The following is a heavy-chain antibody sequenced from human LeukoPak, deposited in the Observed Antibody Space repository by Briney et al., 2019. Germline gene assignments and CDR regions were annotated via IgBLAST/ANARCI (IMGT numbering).Heavy chain of an antibody. V-gene: IGHV4-39*07. CDR1: GGSISSSSYY. CDR2: IYYTGST. D-gene: IGHD3-10*01. J-gene: IGHJ4*02. Sequence: PSETLSLTCTVSGGSISSSSYYWGWIRQPPGKGLEWIGSIYYTGSTYYNPSLKSRVTISVDTSKNQFSLKLSSVTAADTAVYYCARGVYGSGIRRDQYYFDYWGQGTLVTVSS. CDR3: ARGVYGSGIRRDQYYFDY.